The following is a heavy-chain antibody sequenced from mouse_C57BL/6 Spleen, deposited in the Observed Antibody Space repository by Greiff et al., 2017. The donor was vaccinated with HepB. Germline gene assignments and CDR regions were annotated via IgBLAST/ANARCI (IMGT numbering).Heavy chain of an antibody. CDR3: ARNYGSPPWYFDV. CDR2: ISSGSSTI. J-gene: IGHJ1*03. D-gene: IGHD1-1*01. Sequence: EVKVVESGGGLVKPGGSLKLSCAASGFTFSDYGMHWVRQAPEKGLEWVAYISSGSSTIYYADTVKGRFTISSDNAKNTLFLQMTSLRSEDTAMYYCARNYGSPPWYFDVWGTGTTVTVSS. CDR1: GFTFSDYG. V-gene: IGHV5-17*01.